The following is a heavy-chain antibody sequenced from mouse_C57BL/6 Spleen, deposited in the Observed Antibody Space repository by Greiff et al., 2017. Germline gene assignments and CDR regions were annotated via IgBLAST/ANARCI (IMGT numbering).Heavy chain of an antibody. J-gene: IGHJ2*01. CDR1: GYTFTSYG. D-gene: IGHD2-4*01. CDR3: ARSKGDYDDFDY. V-gene: IGHV1-81*01. Sequence: VKLMESGAELARPGASVKLSCKASGYTFTSYGISWVKQRTGQGLEWIGEIYPRSGNTYYNEKFKGKATLTADKSSSTAYMELRSLTSEDSAVYFCARSKGDYDDFDYWGQGTTLTVSS. CDR2: IYPRSGNT.